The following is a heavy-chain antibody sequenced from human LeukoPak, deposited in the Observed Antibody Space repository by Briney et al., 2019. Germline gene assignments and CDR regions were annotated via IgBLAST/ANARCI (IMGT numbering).Heavy chain of an antibody. D-gene: IGHD2-2*01. J-gene: IGHJ6*03. CDR3: ARGGVAIEPAAPRYYYMDV. CDR1: GGSISSSSYY. V-gene: IGHV4-39*07. CDR2: IYYSGST. Sequence: SETLSLTCTVSGGSISSSSYYWGWIRQPPGKGLEWIGSIYYSGSTYYNPPLKSRVTISVDTSKNQFFLKVNSVTAADTAVYYCARGGVAIEPAAPRYYYMDVWGKGTTVTVSS.